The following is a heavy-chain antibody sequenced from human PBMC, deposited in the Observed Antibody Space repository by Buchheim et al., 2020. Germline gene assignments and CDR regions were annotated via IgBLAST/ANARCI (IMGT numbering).Heavy chain of an antibody. D-gene: IGHD2-2*01. CDR3: AKALVVPAAMGYYYYGMDV. V-gene: IGHV3-23*01. CDR2: INGSGGST. CDR1: GFTFSSYA. J-gene: IGHJ6*02. Sequence: EVQLLESGGGLVQPGGSLRLSCAASGFTFSSYAMSWVRQAPGKGLEWVSDINGSGGSTYYADSVKGRFTISRDNSKNTLYLQMNRLRAEDTAVYDCAKALVVPAAMGYYYYGMDVWGQGTT.